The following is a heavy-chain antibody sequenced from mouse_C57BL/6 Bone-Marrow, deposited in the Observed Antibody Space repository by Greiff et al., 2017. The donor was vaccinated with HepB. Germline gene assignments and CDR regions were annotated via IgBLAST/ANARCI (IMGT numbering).Heavy chain of an antibody. V-gene: IGHV1-82*01. CDR3: ARGGATGGAMDY. J-gene: IGHJ4*01. CDR2: IYPGDGDT. Sequence: QVQLQQSGPELVKPGASVKISCKASGYAFSSSWMNWVKQRPGKGLEWIGRIYPGDGDTNYNGKFKGKATLTADKSSSTAYMQLSSLTSEDSAVYFCARGGATGGAMDYWGQGTSVTVSS. D-gene: IGHD3-1*01. CDR1: GYAFSSSW.